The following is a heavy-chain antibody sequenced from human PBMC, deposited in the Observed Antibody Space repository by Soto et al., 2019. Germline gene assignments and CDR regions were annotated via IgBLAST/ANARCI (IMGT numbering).Heavy chain of an antibody. CDR1: GYTXSSYG. D-gene: IGHD7-27*01. J-gene: IGHJ4*02. Sequence: SXKVSFRATGYTXSSYGSSGVRQAPGQGLEWMGWISAYNGNTKYPQKLQGRVTMTTDTATSTAYMELRSLRSDDPAVYYCARLGRSGDGPETDYWGQGTLGTVSS. CDR2: ISAYNGNT. CDR3: ARLGRSGDGPETDY. V-gene: IGHV1-18*01.